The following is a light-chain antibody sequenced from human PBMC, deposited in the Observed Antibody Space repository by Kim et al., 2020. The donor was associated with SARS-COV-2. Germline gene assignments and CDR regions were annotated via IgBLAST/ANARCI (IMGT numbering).Light chain of an antibody. J-gene: IGKJ1*01. CDR2: STS. CDR1: QSVGSS. Sequence: SLSPGERATLSCRASQSVGSSLAWYQQKPGQAPRLLIYSTSSRAAGIPDRFSGSGSGTEFTLTVRSLEPEDFAVYFCQQHVTSPETFGQGTKVDI. CDR3: QQHVTSPET. V-gene: IGKV3-20*01.